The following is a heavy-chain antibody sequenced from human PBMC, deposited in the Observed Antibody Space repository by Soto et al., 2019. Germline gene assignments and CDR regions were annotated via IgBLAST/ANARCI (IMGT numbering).Heavy chain of an antibody. D-gene: IGHD1-26*01. V-gene: IGHV1-8*01. CDR1: GYSFTSLD. Sequence: QVQLVQSGAEVRERGASVKVSCKASGYSFTSLDINWVRQTAGQGLAWMGWMEPSTGRTGYAQKIKGRVTMTSDTSINTAYMQLTTLTSDDMAFYYCARGVSAGVDYWGQGTLVTVSS. J-gene: IGHJ4*02. CDR2: MEPSTGRT. CDR3: ARGVSAGVDY.